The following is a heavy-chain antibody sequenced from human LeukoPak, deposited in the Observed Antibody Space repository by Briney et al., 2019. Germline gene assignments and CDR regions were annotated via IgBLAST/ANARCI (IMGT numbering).Heavy chain of an antibody. D-gene: IGHD1-7*01. CDR2: IYYSGST. CDR3: ARHRGRITGTTGYYYYGMDV. Sequence: SETLSLTCTVSGGSISSSGYDWGWLRQPPGKGLEWIVSIYYSGSTYYNPSLKSRVTISVDTSKHQFSLKLSSVTAADTAVYYCARHRGRITGTTGYYYYGMDVWGQGTTVTVSS. J-gene: IGHJ6*02. CDR1: GGSISSSGYD. V-gene: IGHV4-39*01.